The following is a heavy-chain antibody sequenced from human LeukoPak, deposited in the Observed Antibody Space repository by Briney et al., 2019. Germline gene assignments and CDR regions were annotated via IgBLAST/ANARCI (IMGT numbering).Heavy chain of an antibody. J-gene: IGHJ6*03. Sequence: GGSLRLSCAGSGFTFDDYAVHWARQTPGKGLEWVTCISWNSGNIAYADFVGGRFTISRDNAKNSLSLQMNSLSDEDMAVYYCAKDAYGGATFFYYMDVWGKGTTVTVSS. CDR2: ISWNSGNI. CDR1: GFTFDDYA. V-gene: IGHV3-9*03. CDR3: AKDAYGGATFFYYMDV. D-gene: IGHD2/OR15-2a*01.